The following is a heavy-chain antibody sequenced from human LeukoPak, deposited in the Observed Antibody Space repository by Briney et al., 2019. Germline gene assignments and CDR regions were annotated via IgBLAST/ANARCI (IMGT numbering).Heavy chain of an antibody. CDR1: GGSVSSGSYY. V-gene: IGHV4-61*01. J-gene: IGHJ6*02. D-gene: IGHD2-15*01. CDR3: AKVAAGFFHYYYGMDV. Sequence: SETLSLTCTVSGGSVSSGSYYWSWIRQPPGKGLEWIGYIYYSGSTNYNPSLKSRVTISVDTSKNQFSLKLSSVTAADTAVYYCAKVAAGFFHYYYGMDVWGQGATVTVSS. CDR2: IYYSGST.